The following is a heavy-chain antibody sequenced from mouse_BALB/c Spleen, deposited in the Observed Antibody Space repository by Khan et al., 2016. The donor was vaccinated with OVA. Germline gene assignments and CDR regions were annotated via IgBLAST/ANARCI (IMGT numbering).Heavy chain of an antibody. J-gene: IGHJ3*01. CDR2: IDPFIGGA. CDR3: ARHGSTSWFAY. V-gene: IGHV1S135*01. CDR1: GYSFSTFY. D-gene: IGHD1-1*01. Sequence: VQLQQPGPELMKPGASVKISCKASGYSFSTFYIHWVTRSHGKTLEWIGYIDPFIGGATYNQKFKGKATLTVDKSSSTAYMHLTSLTSEDSAVYDCARHGSTSWFAYWGQGTLVTVSA.